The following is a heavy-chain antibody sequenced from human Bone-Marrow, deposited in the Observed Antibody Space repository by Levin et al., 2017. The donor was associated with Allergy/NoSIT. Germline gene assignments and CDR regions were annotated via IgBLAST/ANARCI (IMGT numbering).Heavy chain of an antibody. Sequence: SCAGTGFTFSDYYISWIRQAPGKGLEWVSHVSNTAMHTNYADSVKGRFTISRDNSKKSVYLQMNSLRADDTAVYFCARGSDRSGYFIDYWGQGTLVTVSS. D-gene: IGHD3-22*01. CDR3: ARGSDRSGYFIDY. CDR1: GFTFSDYY. CDR2: VSNTAMHT. J-gene: IGHJ4*02. V-gene: IGHV3-11*05.